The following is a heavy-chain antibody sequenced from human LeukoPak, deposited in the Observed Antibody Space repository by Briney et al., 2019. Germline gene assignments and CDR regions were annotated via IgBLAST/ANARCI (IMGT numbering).Heavy chain of an antibody. Sequence: SETLSLTCAVYGGSFSGYYWSWIRQPPGKGLEWIGEINHSGSTNYNPSLKSRVTISVDTSKNRFSLKLSSVTAADTAVYYCARGAPGDIAAAGADYYYGMDVWGQGTTVTVSS. V-gene: IGHV4-34*01. D-gene: IGHD6-13*01. J-gene: IGHJ6*02. CDR3: ARGAPGDIAAAGADYYYGMDV. CDR2: INHSGST. CDR1: GGSFSGYY.